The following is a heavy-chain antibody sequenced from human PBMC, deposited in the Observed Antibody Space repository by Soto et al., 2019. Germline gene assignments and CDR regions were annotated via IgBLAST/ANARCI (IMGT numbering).Heavy chain of an antibody. CDR2: IYHSGST. J-gene: IGHJ6*02. D-gene: IGHD2-21*02. V-gene: IGHV4-38-2*02. Sequence: SETLSLTCAVSGYSISSGYYWGWIRQPPGKGLEWIESIYHSGSTYYNPSLKSRVTISVDTSKNQFSLKLSSVTAADTAVYYCARDKTVVTPSGYYYYYGMDVWGQGTTVTVSS. CDR1: GYSISSGYY. CDR3: ARDKTVVTPSGYYYYYGMDV.